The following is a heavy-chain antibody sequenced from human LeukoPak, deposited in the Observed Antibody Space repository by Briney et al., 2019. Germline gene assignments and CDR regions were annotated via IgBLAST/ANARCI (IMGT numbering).Heavy chain of an antibody. J-gene: IGHJ4*02. CDR1: GFTFSNYG. CDR3: AKSGRGYGGNSLRFDY. CDR2: ITGSGGSP. D-gene: IGHD4-23*01. V-gene: IGHV3-23*01. Sequence: GGSLRLSCAASGFTFSNYGMNWVRQAPGKGLEWVSAITGSGGSPYYADSVKGRFTISRDNSNNTLYLQMNSLRAEDTAVYYCAKSGRGYGGNSLRFDYWSQGTLVIVSS.